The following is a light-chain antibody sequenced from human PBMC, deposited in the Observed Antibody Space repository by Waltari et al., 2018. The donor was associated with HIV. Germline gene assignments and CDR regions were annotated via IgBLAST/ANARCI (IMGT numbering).Light chain of an antibody. CDR3: CSYTGTGVL. CDR1: SSYVGAYNL. Sequence: QSALTQPASVSGSPGQSFTISCTGTSSYVGAYNLVSWYQQHPGTAPKLMIFEVTQRPSGVSDRFSGSRSGNTASLTISGLQAEDEGDYYCCSYTGTGVLFGRGTKLTVL. CDR2: EVT. J-gene: IGLJ2*01. V-gene: IGLV2-23*02.